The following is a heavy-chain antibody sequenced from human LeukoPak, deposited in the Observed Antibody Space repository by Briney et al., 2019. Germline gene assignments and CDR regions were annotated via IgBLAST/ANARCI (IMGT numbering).Heavy chain of an antibody. Sequence: ASETLSLTCTVSGDITHYWGWIRQPPGEGLEWIGSIYYTGSTDYNPSLKSRVTISVDTSKNQFSLRVNSVTAADTAVYYCARELRYRSYGMDVWGQGTTVTVSS. D-gene: IGHD3-9*01. CDR2: IYYTGST. CDR1: GDITHY. J-gene: IGHJ6*02. CDR3: ARELRYRSYGMDV. V-gene: IGHV4-59*11.